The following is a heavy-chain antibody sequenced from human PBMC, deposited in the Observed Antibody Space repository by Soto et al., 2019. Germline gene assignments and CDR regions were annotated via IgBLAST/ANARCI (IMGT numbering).Heavy chain of an antibody. Sequence: GGSLRLSCAASGFTFSSYAMSWVRQAPGKGLEWVSAISGSGGSTYYADSVKGRFTISRDNSKNTLYLQMNSLRAEDTAVYYCAKTRAKHGLVPDGAVVPAHFDYWGQGTLVTVSS. J-gene: IGHJ4*02. D-gene: IGHD2-2*01. CDR1: GFTFSSYA. CDR3: AKTRAKHGLVPDGAVVPAHFDY. CDR2: ISGSGGST. V-gene: IGHV3-23*01.